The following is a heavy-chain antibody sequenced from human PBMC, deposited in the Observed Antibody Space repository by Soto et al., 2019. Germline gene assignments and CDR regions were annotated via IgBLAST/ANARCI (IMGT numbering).Heavy chain of an antibody. Sequence: PSETLSLTCTVYGGSFIGYYWSWILQPPGKGLEWIGEINHSGSTNYNPSLKSRVTISVDTSKNQFSLKLSSVTAADTAVYYCARVSGWESGRRRYYSYYMAGRGKGTTLTVSS. D-gene: IGHD3-16*01. CDR3: ARVSGWESGRRRYYSYYMAG. J-gene: IGHJ6*03. CDR1: GGSFIGYY. V-gene: IGHV4-34*01. CDR2: INHSGST.